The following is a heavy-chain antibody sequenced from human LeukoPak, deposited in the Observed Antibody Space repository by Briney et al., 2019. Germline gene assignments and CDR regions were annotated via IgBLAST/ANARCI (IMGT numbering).Heavy chain of an antibody. CDR2: ISGSGGST. CDR1: GFTFSSYT. V-gene: IGHV3-23*01. CDR3: AKGIVGTTAYYYNMDV. Sequence: PGGSLRLSCAASGFTFSSYTMSWVRRAPGKGLEWVSSISGSGGSTYYADSVKGRFTVSRDNSKNTLYLQMNSLRAEDTAVYYCAKGIVGTTAYYYNMDVWGQGTTVTVSS. J-gene: IGHJ6*02. D-gene: IGHD1-26*01.